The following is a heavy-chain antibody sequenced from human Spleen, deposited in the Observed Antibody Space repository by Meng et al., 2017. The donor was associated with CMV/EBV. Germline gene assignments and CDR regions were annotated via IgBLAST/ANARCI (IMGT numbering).Heavy chain of an antibody. D-gene: IGHD4/OR15-4a*01. J-gene: IGHJ4*02. CDR3: ARERANTRWLDY. Sequence: ASVKVSCKTSGYTFTGYYHHWVRQAPGEGLEWMGIINPSGGRTTYAQKFQGRVTMTRDSSTSTVYMELSSLRSEDTAVYYCARERANTRWLDYWGQGTLVTVSS. V-gene: IGHV1-46*01. CDR2: INPSGGRT. CDR1: GYTFTGYY.